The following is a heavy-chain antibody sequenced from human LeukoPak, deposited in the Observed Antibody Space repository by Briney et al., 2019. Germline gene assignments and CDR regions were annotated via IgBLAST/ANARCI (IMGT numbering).Heavy chain of an antibody. D-gene: IGHD3-3*01. CDR2: IRFDATSE. J-gene: IGHJ4*02. Sequence: PGGSLRLSCAASGFTFSSTGMHWVRQAPGKGLEWVAFIRFDATSEYYADSVRGRFTISRDISSNTLSLQMNSLRTEDTAMYYCAKAGPEWSALYYWGQGTLGTVSS. CDR3: AKAGPEWSALYY. V-gene: IGHV3-30*02. CDR1: GFTFSSTG.